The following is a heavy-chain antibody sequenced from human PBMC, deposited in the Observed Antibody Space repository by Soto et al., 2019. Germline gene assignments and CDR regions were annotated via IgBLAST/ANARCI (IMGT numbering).Heavy chain of an antibody. D-gene: IGHD3-10*01. CDR1: GFPFDDYG. Sequence: PGGSLRLSCAASGFPFDDYGMSWVRQAPGKGLEWVAVIWYDGSNKYYADSVKGRFTISRDNSKNTLYLQMNSLRAEDTAVYYCARERITMVRGVNPSYYFDYWGQGTLVTVSS. CDR2: IWYDGSNK. V-gene: IGHV3-33*08. J-gene: IGHJ4*02. CDR3: ARERITMVRGVNPSYYFDY.